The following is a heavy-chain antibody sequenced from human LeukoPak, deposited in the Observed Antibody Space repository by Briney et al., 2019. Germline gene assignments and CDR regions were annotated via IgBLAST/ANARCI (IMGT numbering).Heavy chain of an antibody. V-gene: IGHV1-69*05. CDR1: GGTFSCYA. CDR3: ARVNLDRDSSGFAFDY. CDR2: IIPIFGTA. Sequence: SVKVSCKASGGTFSCYAISWVRQAPGQGLEWMGGIIPIFGTANYAQKFQGRVTITTDESTSTAYMELSSLRSEDTAVYYCARVNLDRDSSGFAFDYWGQGTLVTVSS. D-gene: IGHD3-22*01. J-gene: IGHJ4*02.